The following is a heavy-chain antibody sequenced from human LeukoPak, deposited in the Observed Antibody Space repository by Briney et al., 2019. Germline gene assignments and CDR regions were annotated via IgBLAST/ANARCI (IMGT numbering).Heavy chain of an antibody. Sequence: ASVKVSCKTPGYTFTTYGISWVRQAPGQGLEWMGWISGPNGNTKYAQKVQGRVTMTTDTSTTTAYMEVRSLRSDDTAVYYCARDRDRMVQGVTALFDYWGQGTLVTVSS. J-gene: IGHJ4*02. D-gene: IGHD3-10*01. V-gene: IGHV1-18*04. CDR2: ISGPNGNT. CDR1: GYTFTTYG. CDR3: ARDRDRMVQGVTALFDY.